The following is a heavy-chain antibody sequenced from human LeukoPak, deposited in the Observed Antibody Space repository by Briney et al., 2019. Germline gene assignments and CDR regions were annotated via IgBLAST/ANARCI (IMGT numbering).Heavy chain of an antibody. D-gene: IGHD2-2*01. V-gene: IGHV1-69*13. CDR1: GYTFTSYA. J-gene: IGHJ5*02. CDR2: IIPMLGTA. CDR3: ARDARRRYCSSTSCYWGWFDP. Sequence: ASVKVSCKASGYTFTSYAISWVRQAPGQGLEWMGGIIPMLGTANYAQKFQGRVTITADESTSTAYMELSSLRSEDTAVYYCARDARRRYCSSTSCYWGWFDPWGQGTLVTVSS.